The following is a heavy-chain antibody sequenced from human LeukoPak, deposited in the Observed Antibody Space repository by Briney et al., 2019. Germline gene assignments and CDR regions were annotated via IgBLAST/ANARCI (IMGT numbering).Heavy chain of an antibody. J-gene: IGHJ4*02. CDR3: AKSSSWLYYFDY. Sequence: GGSLRLSCAASGFTFSSYSMNWVRQAPGKGLEWVSYISSSSSTIYYADSVKSRFTISRDNAKNSLYLQMNSLRDEDTAVYYCAKSSSWLYYFDYWGQGTLVTVSS. D-gene: IGHD6-13*01. CDR1: GFTFSSYS. V-gene: IGHV3-48*02. CDR2: ISSSSSTI.